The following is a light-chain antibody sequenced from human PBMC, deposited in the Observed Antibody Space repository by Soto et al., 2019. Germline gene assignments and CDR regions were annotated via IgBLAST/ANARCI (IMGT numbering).Light chain of an antibody. CDR2: AAS. CDR1: QGIGSW. J-gene: IGKJ4*01. V-gene: IGKV1-12*01. Sequence: DIQMTQSPSSVSASVGDRVTITCRASQGIGSWLAWFQQKPGEAPSLLIYAASSLHSGVPSRFSGSGSGTDFTLTITSLQPEDFATYYCQQCDSFPRTFCGGTKLEIK. CDR3: QQCDSFPRT.